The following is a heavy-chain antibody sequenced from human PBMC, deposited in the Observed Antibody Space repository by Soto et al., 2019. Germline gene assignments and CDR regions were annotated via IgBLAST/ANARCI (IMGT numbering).Heavy chain of an antibody. V-gene: IGHV1-3*01. CDR1: GYIFPNYA. Sequence: ASVKVSCKASGYIFPNYAIHWVRQAPGQRLEWMGWINPAHGNTKYSQNFQDRITISRDTSANTAYMELSSLTSEDTAVYYCARGDYDFWSGYPLNYYYGIDVWGQGTTVTVSS. CDR2: INPAHGNT. J-gene: IGHJ6*02. D-gene: IGHD3-3*01. CDR3: ARGDYDFWSGYPLNYYYGIDV.